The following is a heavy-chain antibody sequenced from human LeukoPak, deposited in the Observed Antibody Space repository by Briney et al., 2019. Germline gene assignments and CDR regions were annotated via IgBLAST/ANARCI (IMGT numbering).Heavy chain of an antibody. CDR2: IWYDGSNK. J-gene: IGHJ4*02. CDR1: GFTSSSYG. V-gene: IGHV3-33*01. Sequence: PGGSLRLSRAASGFTSSSYGMHGVRQAPAKGLEWVAVIWYDGSNKYYADSVKGRFTISRDNSKNTLYLQMNSLRAEDTAVYYCARSINVDTAMVEYYFDYWGQGTLVTVSS. D-gene: IGHD5-18*01. CDR3: ARSINVDTAMVEYYFDY.